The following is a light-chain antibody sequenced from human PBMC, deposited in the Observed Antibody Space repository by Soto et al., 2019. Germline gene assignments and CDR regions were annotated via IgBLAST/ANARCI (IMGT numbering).Light chain of an antibody. J-gene: IGLJ1*01. CDR1: SSDVGGYTY. CDR3: SSYTSSSTLEV. CDR2: EVS. Sequence: QSVLTRPASVSGSPGQSITISCTGTSSDVGGYTYVSCDQQHPGKAPKLMIYEVSNRPSGVSNRFSGSKSGNTASLTISGLQAEAEADYYCSSYTSSSTLEVFGTGTKVTV. V-gene: IGLV2-14*01.